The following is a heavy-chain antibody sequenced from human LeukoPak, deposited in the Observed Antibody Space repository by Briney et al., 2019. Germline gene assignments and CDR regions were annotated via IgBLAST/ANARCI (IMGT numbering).Heavy chain of an antibody. CDR1: GYTFTGYY. CDR3: ARAGQNCSSTSCYDY. V-gene: IGHV1-2*02. CDR2: INPNSGGT. J-gene: IGHJ4*02. Sequence: ASVKVSCKASGYTFTGYYMHWVRQAPGQGLEWMGWINPNSGGTNYAQKFQGGVTMTRDTSISTAYMELSRLRSDDTAVYYCARAGQNCSSTSCYDYWGQGTLVTVSS. D-gene: IGHD2-2*01.